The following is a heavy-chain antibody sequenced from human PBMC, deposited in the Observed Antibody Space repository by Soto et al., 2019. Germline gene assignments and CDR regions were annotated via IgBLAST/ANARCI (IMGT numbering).Heavy chain of an antibody. CDR1: GGSISSSSYY. D-gene: IGHD6-6*01. CDR3: ARHGDIEASHQYYGMDV. J-gene: IGHJ6*02. V-gene: IGHV4-39*01. CDR2: IYYSGST. Sequence: SETLALICTVSGGSISSSSYYWGWIRQPPGKGLEWIGSIYYSGSTYYNPSLKSRVTISVDTSKNQFSLKLSSVTAADTAVYYCARHGDIEASHQYYGMDVWGQGTTVPVSS.